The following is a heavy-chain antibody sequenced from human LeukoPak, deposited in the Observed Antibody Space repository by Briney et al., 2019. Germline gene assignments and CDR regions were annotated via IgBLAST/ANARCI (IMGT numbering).Heavy chain of an antibody. V-gene: IGHV4-39*01. D-gene: IGHD1-14*01. CDR3: ARHTTKNKDYYMDV. CDR1: GFTFSSYA. CDR2: IYYSGST. Sequence: GSLRLSCAASGFTFSSYAMGWIRQPPGKGLEWIGSIYYSGSTYYNPSLKSRVTISVDMSKNQFSLKLSSVTAADTAVYYCARHTTKNKDYYMDVWGKGTTVTVSS. J-gene: IGHJ6*03.